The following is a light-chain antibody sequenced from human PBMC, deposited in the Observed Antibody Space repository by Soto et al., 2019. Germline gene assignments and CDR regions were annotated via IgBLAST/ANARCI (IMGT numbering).Light chain of an antibody. J-gene: IGLJ1*01. CDR3: AAWDDTLNGYV. CDR2: SND. CDR1: SYNIGSNT. V-gene: IGLV1-44*01. Sequence: QSVLTQPPSASGTPGQRVTISCSGSSYNIGSNTVNWYQQLSGTAPKLLIYSNDQRPSGVPDRFSGSKSGTSASLAISGLQSEDEADYYCAAWDDTLNGYVFGAGTKVTVL.